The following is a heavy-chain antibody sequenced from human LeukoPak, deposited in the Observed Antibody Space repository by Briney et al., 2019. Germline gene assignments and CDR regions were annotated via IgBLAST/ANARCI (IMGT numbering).Heavy chain of an antibody. CDR1: GYTFTGYY. D-gene: IGHD2-15*01. CDR3: ARGYCSGGSCYDY. V-gene: IGHV1-2*04. CDR2: INPNSGGT. J-gene: IGHJ4*02. Sequence: ASVKVSCKASGYTFTGYYMHWVRQAPGQGLEWMGWINPNSGGTNYAQKFQGWVTMTRDTSISTAYMELSRLRSDDTALYYCARGYCSGGSCYDYWGQGTLVTVSS.